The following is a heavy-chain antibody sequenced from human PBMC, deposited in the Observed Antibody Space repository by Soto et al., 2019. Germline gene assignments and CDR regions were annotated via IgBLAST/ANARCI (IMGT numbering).Heavy chain of an antibody. Sequence: GGSLRLSCAASGFTFSSYAMHWVRQAPGKGLEWVAVISYDGSNKYYADSVKGRFTISRDNSKNTLYLQMNSLRAEDTAVYYCAREGSYGPFDYWGQGTLVTVSS. CDR2: ISYDGSNK. CDR1: GFTFSSYA. CDR3: AREGSYGPFDY. V-gene: IGHV3-30-3*01. D-gene: IGHD5-18*01. J-gene: IGHJ4*02.